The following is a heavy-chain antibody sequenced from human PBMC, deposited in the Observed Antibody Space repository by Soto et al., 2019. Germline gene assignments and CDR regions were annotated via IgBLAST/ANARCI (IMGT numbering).Heavy chain of an antibody. CDR2: ISAYNGNT. J-gene: IGHJ5*02. CDR1: GYTFTSYG. CDR3: ARAPYNWNQQGDDFDP. Sequence: ASVKVSCKASGYTFTSYGISWVRQAPGQGLEWMGWISAYNGNTNYAQKLQGRITMTTDTSTSTAYMELRSLRSDDTAVYYCARAPYNWNQQGDDFDPWGQGTLVTVSS. D-gene: IGHD1-20*01. V-gene: IGHV1-18*01.